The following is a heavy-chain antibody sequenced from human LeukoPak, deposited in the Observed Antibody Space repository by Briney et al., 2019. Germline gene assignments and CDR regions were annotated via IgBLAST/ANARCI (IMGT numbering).Heavy chain of an antibody. J-gene: IGHJ5*02. Sequence: PGGSLRLSCAASGSTVSSNYMSWVRQAPGKGLEWVSLLYSGGSTYYADSVKGRFTISRDNSKNTLYLQMNSLRAEDTAVYYCARSKHSESGDWFDPWGQGTLVTVSS. D-gene: IGHD1-26*01. CDR1: GSTVSSNY. V-gene: IGHV3-66*01. CDR3: ARSKHSESGDWFDP. CDR2: LYSGGST.